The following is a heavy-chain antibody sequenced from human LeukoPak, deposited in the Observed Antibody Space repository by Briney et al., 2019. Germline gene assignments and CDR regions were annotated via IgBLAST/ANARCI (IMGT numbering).Heavy chain of an antibody. J-gene: IGHJ2*01. Sequence: GGSLRLSCAASGFTFNGYSMNWVRQAPGKGLEWVSYISSGSSTIYYADSVKGRFTISRDNSKNTLYLQISSLRAEDTAVYYCARVQVAANTDYWYFDLWGRGTLVLVSS. V-gene: IGHV3-48*01. D-gene: IGHD2-15*01. CDR3: ARVQVAANTDYWYFDL. CDR1: GFTFNGYS. CDR2: ISSGSSTI.